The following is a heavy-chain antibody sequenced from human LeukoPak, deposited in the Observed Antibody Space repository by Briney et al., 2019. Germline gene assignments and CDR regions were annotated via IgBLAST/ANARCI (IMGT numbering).Heavy chain of an antibody. V-gene: IGHV4-61*09. CDR3: ATTTVNTSAGFDY. CDR1: GGSISSGNNH. Sequence: SQTLSLTCTVSGGSISSGNNHWSWIRQPAGKGLEWIGHIYTSGSTNYNPSLKSRVTISVDTSKNQFSLKLSSVTAADTAVYYCATTTVNTSAGFDYWGQGTLVTVSS. D-gene: IGHD4-17*01. J-gene: IGHJ4*02. CDR2: IYTSGST.